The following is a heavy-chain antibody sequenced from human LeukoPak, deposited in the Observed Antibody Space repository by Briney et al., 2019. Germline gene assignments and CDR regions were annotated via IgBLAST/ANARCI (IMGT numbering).Heavy chain of an antibody. CDR3: ARASGSYCSSTSCNDAFDI. Sequence: ASVKVSCKASGYTFSSYGITWVRQAPGQGLEWMGWISAYNGNTNCAQNLQGRVTMTTDTSTSTAYLELKSLSSDDTAVYYCARASGSYCSSTSCNDAFDIWGQGTMVTVSS. V-gene: IGHV1-18*01. CDR1: GYTFSSYG. D-gene: IGHD2-2*01. J-gene: IGHJ3*02. CDR2: ISAYNGNT.